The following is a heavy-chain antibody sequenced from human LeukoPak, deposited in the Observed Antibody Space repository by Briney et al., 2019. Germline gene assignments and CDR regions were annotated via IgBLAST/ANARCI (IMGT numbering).Heavy chain of an antibody. Sequence: SETLSLTCAVSGGSISSSNWWSWVRQPPGKGLEWIGEIYHSGSTNYNPSLKSRVTISVDKSKNQFSLKLSSVTAADTAVYYCAREGPSYGSGNYGMDVWGKGTTVTVSS. V-gene: IGHV4-4*02. CDR2: IYHSGST. CDR3: AREGPSYGSGNYGMDV. J-gene: IGHJ6*04. CDR1: GGSISSSNW. D-gene: IGHD3-10*01.